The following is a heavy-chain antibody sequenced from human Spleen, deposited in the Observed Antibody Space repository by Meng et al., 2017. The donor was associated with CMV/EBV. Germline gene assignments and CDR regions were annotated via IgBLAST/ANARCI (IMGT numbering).Heavy chain of an antibody. D-gene: IGHD3-10*01. V-gene: IGHV3-53*01. J-gene: IGHJ4*02. Sequence: GESLKISCAASGFTVSSNFVSWVRQAPGKGLEWVSFLYSGGSTYYAGSVKGRFTISRDNSKNTLYLQMNSLRAEDTAVYYCARLYGSGSSWGQGTLVTVSS. CDR2: LYSGGST. CDR3: ARLYGSGSS. CDR1: GFTVSSNF.